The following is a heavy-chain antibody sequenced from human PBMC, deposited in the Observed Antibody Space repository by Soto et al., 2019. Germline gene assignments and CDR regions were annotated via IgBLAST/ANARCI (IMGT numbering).Heavy chain of an antibody. J-gene: IGHJ6*04. CDR2: IKQDGSEE. CDR1: GFTFSSYW. V-gene: IGHV3-7*01. D-gene: IGHD6-6*01. Sequence: EVQLVESGGGLVQPGGSLRLSCAASGFTFSSYWXSWFRQAPGKGLEWVANIKQDGSEENYVDSVKGRFTISRDNAKNALYLQMNSLRVEDTAVYYCAREIAARLWGKGTTVTVSS. CDR3: AREIAARL.